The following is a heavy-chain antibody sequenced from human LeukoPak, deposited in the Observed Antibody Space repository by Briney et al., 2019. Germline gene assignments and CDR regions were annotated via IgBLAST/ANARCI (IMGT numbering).Heavy chain of an antibody. CDR2: ISGSGDST. Sequence: GGSLRLSCAASGFTYSSYGMSWVRQDPGKGLEWVSGISGSGDSTYYAGSVKGRFTISRDNSKNTLYLQMNSLRAEDTAVYYCAKDRRGYSAYGCLDYWGQGTLVTVSS. CDR3: AKDRRGYSAYGCLDY. V-gene: IGHV3-23*01. CDR1: GFTYSSYG. J-gene: IGHJ4*02. D-gene: IGHD5-12*01.